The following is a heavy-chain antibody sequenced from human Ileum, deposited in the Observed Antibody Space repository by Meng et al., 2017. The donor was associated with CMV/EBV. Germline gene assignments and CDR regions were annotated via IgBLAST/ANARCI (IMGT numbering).Heavy chain of an antibody. V-gene: IGHV3-23*01. Sequence: GESLKISCSASGFTLSKYAMNWVRQSPGKGLEWVSTISGSGASAYYSDSVKGRFTISRDNSKNTLYLQMNSLRAEDSAVYYCAKVSSTRRERLYDAFDMWGQGIKVTVSS. J-gene: IGHJ3*02. CDR3: AKVSSTRRERLYDAFDM. CDR1: GFTLSKYA. CDR2: ISGSGASA. D-gene: IGHD1-26*01.